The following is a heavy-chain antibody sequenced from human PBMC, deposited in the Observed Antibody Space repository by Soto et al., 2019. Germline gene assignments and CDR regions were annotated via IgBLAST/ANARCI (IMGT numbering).Heavy chain of an antibody. D-gene: IGHD3-9*01. CDR2: IYYSGST. V-gene: IGHV4-31*03. Sequence: QVQLQESGPGLVKPSQTLSLTCTVSGGSISSGGYYWSWIRQHPGKGLEWIGYIYYSGSTYYNPYLKCRVTISVDTSKTQFSLKLSSVTAADTAVYYCAREISDDILTGYSHSLNWFDPWGQGTLVTVSS. J-gene: IGHJ5*02. CDR3: AREISDDILTGYSHSLNWFDP. CDR1: GGSISSGGYY.